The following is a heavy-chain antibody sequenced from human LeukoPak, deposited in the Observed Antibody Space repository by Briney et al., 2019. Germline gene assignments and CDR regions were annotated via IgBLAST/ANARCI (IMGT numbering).Heavy chain of an antibody. D-gene: IGHD1-7*01. J-gene: IGHJ4*02. V-gene: IGHV3-30*02. CDR1: GFTFSSYG. CDR2: IRYDGSNK. Sequence: GGSLRLSCAASGFTFSSYGMHWVRQAPGKGLEWVAFIRYDGSNKYYADSVKGRFTISRDNSKNTLYLQMNSLRAEDTAVYYCANEYNWNYAYFDYWGQGTLVTVSS. CDR3: ANEYNWNYAYFDY.